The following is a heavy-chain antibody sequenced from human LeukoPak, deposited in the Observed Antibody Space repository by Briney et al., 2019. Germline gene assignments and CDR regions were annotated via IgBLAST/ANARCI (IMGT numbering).Heavy chain of an antibody. CDR1: GFTFSSYA. J-gene: IGHJ4*02. V-gene: IGHV3-23*01. Sequence: GGSLRLSCAASGFTFSSYAMSWVRQAPGKGLEWVSAISGSGGSTYYADSVKGRFTISRDNAKNSLYLQMNSLRAEDTAVYYCARDLLWFGELSDPSYFDYWGQGTLVTVSS. CDR2: ISGSGGST. CDR3: ARDLLWFGELSDPSYFDY. D-gene: IGHD3-10*01.